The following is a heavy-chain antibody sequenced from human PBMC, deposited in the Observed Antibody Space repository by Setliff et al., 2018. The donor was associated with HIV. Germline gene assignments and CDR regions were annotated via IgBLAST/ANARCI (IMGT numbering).Heavy chain of an antibody. D-gene: IGHD3-10*01. Sequence: LRLSCAASGFTFSTYVLSWVRQAPGKGLEWVSALTGDGVNTYYADSVKGRFTISRDNSQNTLYLQMNSLKTEDTAMYYCAASRGGSIHDYWGQGTLVTVS. CDR2: LTGDGVNT. J-gene: IGHJ4*02. V-gene: IGHV3-23*01. CDR1: GFTFSTYV. CDR3: AASRGGSIHDY.